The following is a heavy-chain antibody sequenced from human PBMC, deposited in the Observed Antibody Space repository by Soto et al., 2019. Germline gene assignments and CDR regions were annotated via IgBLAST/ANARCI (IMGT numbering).Heavy chain of an antibody. CDR2: IYWDDDK. V-gene: IGHV2-5*02. Sequence: QITLKESGPTLVKPTQTLTLTCTFSGFSLSTSGVGVGWIRQPPGKALEWLALIYWDDDKRYSPSLKSRLTITKDPSKNQVVLTMTNMDPVDTATYYCAHGLAAEDAFDIWGQGTMVTVSS. CDR3: AHGLAAEDAFDI. J-gene: IGHJ3*02. D-gene: IGHD6-13*01. CDR1: GFSLSTSGVG.